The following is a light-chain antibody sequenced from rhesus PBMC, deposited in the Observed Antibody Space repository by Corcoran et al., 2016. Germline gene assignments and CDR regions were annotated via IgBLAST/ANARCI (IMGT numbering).Light chain of an antibody. CDR3: QHYYSAPPWT. J-gene: IGKJ1*01. CDR2: EAY. Sequence: DIQMTQSPSSLSASVGDRVTITCRASQGISNDLAWYQQKPGETPKLLIYEAYMLQSGIPSRFSGSGSGTDFTLTISSLQPENFATYYCQHYYSAPPWTFGQGTKVEVK. CDR1: QGISND. V-gene: IGKV1-21*01.